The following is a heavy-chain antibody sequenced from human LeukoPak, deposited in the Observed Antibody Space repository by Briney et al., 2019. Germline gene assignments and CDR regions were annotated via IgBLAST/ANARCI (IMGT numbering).Heavy chain of an antibody. CDR1: GGSISSYY. J-gene: IGHJ5*02. CDR2: IYYSGGT. V-gene: IGHV4-59*01. D-gene: IGHD6-13*01. CDR3: ARYSDNWFDP. Sequence: KPSETLSLTCTVSGGSISSYYWSWIRQPPGMGLEWIGYIYYSGGTNYNPPLKSRVTISVDTSKNQFSLKLSSVTAADAAVYYCARYSDNWFDPWGQGTLVTVSS.